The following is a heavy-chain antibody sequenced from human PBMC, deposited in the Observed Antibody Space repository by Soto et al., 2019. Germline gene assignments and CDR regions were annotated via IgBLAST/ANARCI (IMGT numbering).Heavy chain of an antibody. D-gene: IGHD3-10*01. V-gene: IGHV5-10-1*01. J-gene: IGHJ6*02. CDR3: ARLAMVRGVPTYAMDV. Sequence: EVQLVQSGAEVKKPGECLRISCKGSGYSFTSYWISWVRQMPGKGLEWMGRIDPSDSYTNYSPSFQGHVTISADKSISTAYLQWSSLKASDTAMYYCARLAMVRGVPTYAMDVWGQGTTVTVSS. CDR1: GYSFTSYW. CDR2: IDPSDSYT.